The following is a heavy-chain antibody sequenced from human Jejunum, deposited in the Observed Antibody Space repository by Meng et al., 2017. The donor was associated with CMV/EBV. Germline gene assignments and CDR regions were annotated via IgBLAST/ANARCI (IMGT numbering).Heavy chain of an antibody. V-gene: IGHV3-30*02. Sequence: DLHWVRQAPGKGLEWVAFTRFDGRHSYNADSVRGRFTSSRDNSKNTLYLQMNRLRAEDTAVYYCAKERRLGSTYYFDSSGYYFDSWGQGSLVTVSS. CDR1: D. CDR2: TRFDGRHS. J-gene: IGHJ4*02. CDR3: AKERRLGSTYYFDSSGYYFDS. D-gene: IGHD3-22*01.